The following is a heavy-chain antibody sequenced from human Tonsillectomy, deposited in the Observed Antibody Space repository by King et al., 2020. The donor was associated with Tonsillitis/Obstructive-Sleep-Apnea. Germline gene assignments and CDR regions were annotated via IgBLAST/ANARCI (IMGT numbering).Heavy chain of an antibody. D-gene: IGHD3-3*01. J-gene: IGHJ4*02. Sequence: VQLVESGGGLIQPGGSLRLSCAASGFTFNFYSMDWVRQAPGKGLEWVSYISGSGNTIYYADSVKGRFTISRDNAKSSLYLQTNRLRDEDTAVYYCTRDIRGNYDFWSGYPGYWGQGTLVTVSS. CDR3: TRDIRGNYDFWSGYPGY. CDR1: GFTFNFYS. CDR2: ISGSGNTI. V-gene: IGHV3-48*02.